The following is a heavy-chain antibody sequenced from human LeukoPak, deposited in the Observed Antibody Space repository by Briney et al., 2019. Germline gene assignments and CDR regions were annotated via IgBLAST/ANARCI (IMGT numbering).Heavy chain of an antibody. CDR3: ATEYCSSTSCYQPPRYYGMDV. Sequence: GGSLRLSCAASGFTFSSYAMSWVRQAPGKGLEWVSAISGSGGSTYYADSVKGRFTISRDNSKNTLYLQMNSLRAEDTAVHYCATEYCSSTSCYQPPRYYGMDVWGQGTTVTVSS. CDR2: ISGSGGST. J-gene: IGHJ6*02. V-gene: IGHV3-23*01. CDR1: GFTFSSYA. D-gene: IGHD2-2*01.